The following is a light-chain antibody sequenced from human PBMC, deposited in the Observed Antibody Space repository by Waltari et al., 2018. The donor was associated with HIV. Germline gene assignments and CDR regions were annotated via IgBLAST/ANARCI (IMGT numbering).Light chain of an antibody. J-gene: IGLJ3*02. CDR2: EDN. CDR1: SGSIASNY. CDR3: QSYDSSNWV. V-gene: IGLV6-57*01. Sequence: NFMLTQPHSVSESPGKTVTISCTRSSGSIASNYVQWYQQRPGSSPTTVIYEDNQRPSGVPDPFSGSSDSSSNSASLTIAGLKTEDEADYYCQSYDSSNWVFGGGTKLTVL.